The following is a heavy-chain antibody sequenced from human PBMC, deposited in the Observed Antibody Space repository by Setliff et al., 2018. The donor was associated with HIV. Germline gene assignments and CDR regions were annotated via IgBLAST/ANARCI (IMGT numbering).Heavy chain of an antibody. CDR1: GYTFTSYG. V-gene: IGHV1-18*01. CDR2: ISAYNGNT. Sequence: ASVKVSCKASGYTFTSYGLSWVRQAPGQGLEWVGWISAYNGNTHETQKLQGRVIMTTDTSTSTAYMELRSLRSDDTAVYYCAREDVVGGGASSGYHRGIDAFDIWGQGTMVTVSS. J-gene: IGHJ3*02. CDR3: AREDVVGGGASSGYHRGIDAFDI. D-gene: IGHD3-22*01.